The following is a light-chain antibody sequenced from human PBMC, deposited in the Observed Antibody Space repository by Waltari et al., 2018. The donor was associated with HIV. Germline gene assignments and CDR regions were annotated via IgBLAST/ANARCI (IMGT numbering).Light chain of an antibody. J-gene: IGLJ2*01. CDR2: EVS. V-gene: IGLV2-23*02. CDR1: SSDVGSYNL. CDR3: CSYAGSSTLV. Sequence: QSALTQPASVSGSPGQSITVSCSGTSSDVGSYNLVSWYQHHPGKAPKVMIYEVSNRPSGVSNRFSGSKSGNTASLTISGLQAEDEADYYCCSYAGSSTLVFGGGTKLTVL.